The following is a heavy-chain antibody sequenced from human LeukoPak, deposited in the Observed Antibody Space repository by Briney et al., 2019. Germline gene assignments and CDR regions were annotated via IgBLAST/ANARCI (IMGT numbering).Heavy chain of an antibody. CDR3: ARTKKVDHGDYENYFDH. D-gene: IGHD4-17*01. CDR2: INHSGST. Sequence: SETLSLTCAVYGGSFSGYYWSWIRQPPGKGLEWIGEINHSGSTNYYPSLKSRVTISVDTSTNQISLKLSSVTAADMAVYYCARTKKVDHGDYENYFDHWGQGTLVTVSS. CDR1: GGSFSGYY. V-gene: IGHV4-34*01. J-gene: IGHJ4*02.